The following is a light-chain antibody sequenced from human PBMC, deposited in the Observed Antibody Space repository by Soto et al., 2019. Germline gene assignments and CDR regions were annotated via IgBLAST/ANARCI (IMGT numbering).Light chain of an antibody. CDR2: LGS. V-gene: IGKV2-28*01. CDR3: MQARQTLYT. J-gene: IGKJ2*01. CDR1: QSLLHSNGYNY. Sequence: IVMTQSPLSLPVTPGEPASISCRSSQSLLHSNGYNYLDWYLQKPGQSPQLLIYLGSNRASGVPDRFSGSGSGTDFTLKISRVEADDVGTYYCMQARQTLYTFGQGTKLEIK.